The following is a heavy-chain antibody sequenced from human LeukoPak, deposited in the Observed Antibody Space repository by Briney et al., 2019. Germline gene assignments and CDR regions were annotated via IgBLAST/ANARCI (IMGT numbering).Heavy chain of an antibody. CDR1: GYTFTSYD. CDR3: ARGRFNYGSGSYYRD. V-gene: IGHV1-8*02. D-gene: IGHD3-10*01. Sequence: ASVKVSCKASGYTFTSYDINWVRQATGQGLEWMGWMNPNSGNTGYAQKFQGRVTMTRDTSISTAYMELSRLRSDDTAVYYCARGRFNYGSGSYYRDWGQGTLVTVSS. J-gene: IGHJ4*02. CDR2: MNPNSGNT.